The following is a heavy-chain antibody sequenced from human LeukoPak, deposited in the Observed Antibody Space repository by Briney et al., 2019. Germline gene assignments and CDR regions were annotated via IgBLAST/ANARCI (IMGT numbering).Heavy chain of an antibody. CDR3: AKVAGDESFGY. CDR1: GFTFDDYA. D-gene: IGHD7-27*01. CDR2: ISWNSGSI. Sequence: GRSLRLSCAASGFTFDDYAMHWVRQAPGKGLEWVSGISWNSGSIGYADSVKGRFTISRDNAKNSLYLQMNSLRAEDMALYYCAKVAGDESFGYWGQGTLVTVSS. J-gene: IGHJ4*02. V-gene: IGHV3-9*03.